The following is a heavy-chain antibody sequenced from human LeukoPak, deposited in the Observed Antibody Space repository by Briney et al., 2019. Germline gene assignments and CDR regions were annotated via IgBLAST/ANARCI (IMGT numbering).Heavy chain of an antibody. D-gene: IGHD2-8*01. CDR2: INPNSGGT. CDR3: ARDRYCTNGVCYTGRYFDY. Sequence: ASVKVSCKASGYTFTDYYMNWVRQAPGQGLEWMGWINPNSGGTNYAQKFQGRVTMTRDTSISTAYMELSRLRSDDTAVYYCARDRYCTNGVCYTGRYFDYWGQGTLVTVSS. V-gene: IGHV1-2*02. CDR1: GYTFTDYY. J-gene: IGHJ4*02.